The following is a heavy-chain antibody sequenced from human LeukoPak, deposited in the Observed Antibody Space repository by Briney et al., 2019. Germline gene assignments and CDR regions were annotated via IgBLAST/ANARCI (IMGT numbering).Heavy chain of an antibody. V-gene: IGHV4-59*01. Sequence: SETLSLTCTVSGGSISGLYWSWIRQPPGRGLEWIGYMYDSGSINYNPSLKSRVTISADTSKSQFSLRLSSVTAADTAVYYCARGHYQGFDYWGQGTLVTVSS. CDR2: MYDSGSI. D-gene: IGHD2-2*01. CDR3: ARGHYQGFDY. CDR1: GGSISGLY. J-gene: IGHJ4*02.